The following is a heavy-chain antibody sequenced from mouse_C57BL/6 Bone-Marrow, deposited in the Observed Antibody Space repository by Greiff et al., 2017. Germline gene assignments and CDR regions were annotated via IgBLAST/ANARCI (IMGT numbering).Heavy chain of an antibody. CDR3: AREYYDCAGFAN. Sequence: VKLQQSGAELMKPGASVKLSCTATGYTFTGYWIEWVKQRPGNGLEWIGEILPGSGSTNYNDKFKGKATFTAATSSNTAYMQLSSLTTEDSAIYYCAREYYDCAGFANWGQGTVVTVSA. CDR1: GYTFTGYW. D-gene: IGHD2-4*01. V-gene: IGHV1-9*01. CDR2: ILPGSGST. J-gene: IGHJ3*01.